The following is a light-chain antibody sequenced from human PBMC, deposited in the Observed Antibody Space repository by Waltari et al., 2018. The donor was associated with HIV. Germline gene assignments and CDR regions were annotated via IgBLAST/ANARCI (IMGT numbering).Light chain of an antibody. CDR2: GDS. CDR1: NSNIGAGYD. V-gene: IGLV1-40*01. J-gene: IGLJ3*02. Sequence: SVLTQPPSLSGAPGQWVTISCTGNNSNIGAGYDVHWYRQLPGAAPVLVVYGDSIRPLGVPDRFSGYKSGTSASLAINGLQTEDEGDYYCQSYDSSLSGLWVFGGGTRLTVL. CDR3: QSYDSSLSGLWV.